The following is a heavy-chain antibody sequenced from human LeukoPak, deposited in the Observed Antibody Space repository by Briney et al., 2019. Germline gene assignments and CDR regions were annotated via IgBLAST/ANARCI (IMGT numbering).Heavy chain of an antibody. CDR2: IYYSGST. V-gene: IGHV4-39*07. CDR1: GGSISSSSYY. D-gene: IGHD3-22*01. CDR3: ASWTYDYGSSSSPELS. Sequence: PSETLSLTCTVSGGSISSSSYYWGWIRQPPGKGLEWIGSIYYSGSTYYNPSLKSRVTISVDTSKNQFSLRLKSMTAADTAVYYCASWTYDYGSSSSPELSWGQGTLVTVSS. J-gene: IGHJ5*02.